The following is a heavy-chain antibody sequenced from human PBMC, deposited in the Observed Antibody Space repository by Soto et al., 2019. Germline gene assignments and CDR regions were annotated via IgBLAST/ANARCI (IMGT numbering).Heavy chain of an antibody. CDR3: ARGGSSSRRTDY. Sequence: QVQLVQSGAEVKKPGASVKVSCKASGYTFNIYGITWVRQAPGQGLEWMGWISGYNGNTYYAQKLQGRVTMTTDTSTSTAYMELKSIKSDDTAVYYCARGGSSSRRTDYWGQGTLVTVSS. J-gene: IGHJ4*02. CDR2: ISGYNGNT. CDR1: GYTFNIYG. V-gene: IGHV1-18*01. D-gene: IGHD6-6*01.